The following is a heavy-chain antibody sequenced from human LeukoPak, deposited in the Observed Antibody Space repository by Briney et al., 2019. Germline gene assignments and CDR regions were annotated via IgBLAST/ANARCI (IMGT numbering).Heavy chain of an antibody. Sequence: SETLSLTRTVSGGSISSYYWSWIRQPPGKGLEWIGYISDSGSTSYSFSLKSRVTISVDTSKNQFSLKLSSVTAADTAVYYCARYVGTTNLFDYWGQGTLVTVSS. V-gene: IGHV4-59*01. CDR3: ARYVGTTNLFDY. J-gene: IGHJ4*02. D-gene: IGHD1-26*01. CDR1: GGSISSYY. CDR2: ISDSGST.